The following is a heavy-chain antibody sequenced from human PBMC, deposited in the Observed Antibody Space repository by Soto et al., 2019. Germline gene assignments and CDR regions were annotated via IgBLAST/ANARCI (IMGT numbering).Heavy chain of an antibody. CDR1: GGSFSGYY. D-gene: IGHD2-15*01. Sequence: SETLSLTCAGYGGSFSGYYWSWIRQPPGKGLEWIGEINHSGSTNYNPSLKSRVTISVDTSKNQFSLKLSSATAADTAVYYCARVLQYCSGGSCYLGAFDIWGQGTMVTVSS. J-gene: IGHJ3*02. V-gene: IGHV4-34*01. CDR2: INHSGST. CDR3: ARVLQYCSGGSCYLGAFDI.